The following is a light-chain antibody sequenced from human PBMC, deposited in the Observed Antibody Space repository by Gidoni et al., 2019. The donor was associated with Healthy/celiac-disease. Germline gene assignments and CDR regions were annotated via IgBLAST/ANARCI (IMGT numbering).Light chain of an antibody. CDR1: QSSSSY. Sequence: IQMTQSPSSLSASVGDRVTITCRASQSSSSYLHWYQQKPGKAPKLLIYAASSMQSGFPSRFSGSGSGTDFTLTISSLQPEDFATYYCQQSDSTPMYTFGQGTKLEIK. CDR3: QQSDSTPMYT. CDR2: AAS. J-gene: IGKJ2*01. V-gene: IGKV1-39*01.